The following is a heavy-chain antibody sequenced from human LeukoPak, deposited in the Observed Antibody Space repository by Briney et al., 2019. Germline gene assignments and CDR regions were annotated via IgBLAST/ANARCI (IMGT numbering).Heavy chain of an antibody. CDR2: IYSGGST. D-gene: IGHD1-26*01. V-gene: IGHV3-53*01. J-gene: IGHJ4*02. CDR1: GFTVSSNY. Sequence: GGSLRLSCAASGFTVSSNYMSWVRQAPGKGLEWVSVIYSGGSTYYADSVKGRFTISRDNSKNTLYLQMNSLRAEDTAVYYCAKNGGRVGATRFDYWGQGTLVTVSS. CDR3: AKNGGRVGATRFDY.